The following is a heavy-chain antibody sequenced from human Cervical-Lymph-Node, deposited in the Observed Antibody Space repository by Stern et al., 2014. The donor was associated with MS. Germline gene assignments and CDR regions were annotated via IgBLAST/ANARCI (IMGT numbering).Heavy chain of an antibody. D-gene: IGHD3-10*01. CDR2: IKSETDGATN. CDR3: TTPLITVLRRVRKDA. Sequence: EVQLVESGGDLVKPGGSLRISCAGSGFAFNNAWMTWVRQAPGRGLEWVGRIKSETDGATNAYAVPVKGRFPISRNRTENTLYLQMNILKIEDTAVYYCTTPLITVLRRVRKDAWGQGTTVTVSS. J-gene: IGHJ6*02. V-gene: IGHV3-15*01. CDR1: GFAFNNAW.